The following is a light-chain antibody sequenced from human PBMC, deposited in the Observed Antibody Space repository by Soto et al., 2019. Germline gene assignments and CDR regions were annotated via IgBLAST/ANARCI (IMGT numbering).Light chain of an antibody. CDR3: QQSYSTPS. V-gene: IGKV1-39*01. CDR1: QSISSS. J-gene: IGKJ1*01. CDR2: AAS. Sequence: DIQMTQSPSSLSASVGDRVTITCRASQSISSSLNWYQQKPGKAPKFLISAASSLQSGVPSRFSGSVSGTDFTLTISSLQREDFATYYCQQSYSTPSFGQGTKVEIK.